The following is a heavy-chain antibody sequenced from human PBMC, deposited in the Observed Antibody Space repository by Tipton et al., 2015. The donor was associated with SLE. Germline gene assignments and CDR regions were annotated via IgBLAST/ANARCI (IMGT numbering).Heavy chain of an antibody. CDR1: GGSFSGYY. J-gene: IGHJ5*02. Sequence: LRLSCAVYGGSFSGYYWSWIRQPPGKGLEWIGEINHSGSTNYNPSLKSRVTISVDTSKNQFSLKLSSVTAADTAVYYCARQKGLYQPAGWFDPWGQGTLVTVSS. CDR3: ARQKGLYQPAGWFDP. D-gene: IGHD2-2*01. V-gene: IGHV4-34*01. CDR2: INHSGST.